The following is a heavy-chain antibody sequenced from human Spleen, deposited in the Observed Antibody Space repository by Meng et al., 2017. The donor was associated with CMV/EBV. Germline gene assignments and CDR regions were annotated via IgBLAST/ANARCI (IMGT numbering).Heavy chain of an antibody. J-gene: IGHJ4*02. CDR3: ARDEGFPNSGSYGYLPHY. V-gene: IGHV1-69*04. Sequence: TFSSYSISWVRQAPGQGLEWVGKIIPFLHIANYAQKLQGRVTIAADTSTSTAYMELSSLRSEDTAVFYCARDEGFPNSGSYGYLPHYWGQGTLVTVSS. D-gene: IGHD1-26*01. CDR2: IIPFLHIA. CDR1: TFSSYS.